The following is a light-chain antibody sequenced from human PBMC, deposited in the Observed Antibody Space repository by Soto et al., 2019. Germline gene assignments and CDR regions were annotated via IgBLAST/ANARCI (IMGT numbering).Light chain of an antibody. Sequence: QSVLTQPPSVSGAPGQRVTISCTGSSSNIGAGHVVHWYQQFPGRAPNLLIYGSSNRPSGVPDRFSGSKSGTSASLAITGLQAEDEADYYCQSYDKSLSASVFGGGTQLTVL. V-gene: IGLV1-40*01. J-gene: IGLJ2*01. CDR1: SSNIGAGHV. CDR3: QSYDKSLSASV. CDR2: GSS.